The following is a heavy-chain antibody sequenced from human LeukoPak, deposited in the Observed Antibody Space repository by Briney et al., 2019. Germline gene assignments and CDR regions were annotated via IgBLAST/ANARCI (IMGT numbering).Heavy chain of an antibody. Sequence: SETLSLTCTVSGGSISSYYWSWIRQSPGKGLEWIGYIYYSGSTNYNPSLKSRVTISVDTSKNQFSLKLSSVTAADTAVYYCARTTYHDFWSGYYRSYYYYYMDVWGKGTTVTASS. CDR2: IYYSGST. CDR3: ARTTYHDFWSGYYRSYYYYYMDV. CDR1: GGSISSYY. D-gene: IGHD3-3*01. J-gene: IGHJ6*03. V-gene: IGHV4-59*08.